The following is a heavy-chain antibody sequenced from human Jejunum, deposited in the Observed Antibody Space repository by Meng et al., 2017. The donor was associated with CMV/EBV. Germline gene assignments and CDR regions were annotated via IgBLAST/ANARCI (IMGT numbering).Heavy chain of an antibody. CDR2: VYYSGST. CDR3: ARRGSVIIASGAPAFYFDL. V-gene: IGHV4-31*02. D-gene: IGHD3-10*01. J-gene: IGHJ4*02. Sequence: GDYYWTWIRQYPGGGLEWIGYVYYSGSTYYNPSLKSRVAMSVDTSKNQFSLTLNYVTAADTAVYYCARRGSVIIASGAPAFYFDLWGQGTRVTVSS. CDR1: GDYY.